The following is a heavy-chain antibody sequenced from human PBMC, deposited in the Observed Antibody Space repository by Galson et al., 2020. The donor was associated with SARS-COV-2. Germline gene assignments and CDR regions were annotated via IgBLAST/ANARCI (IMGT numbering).Heavy chain of an antibody. J-gene: IGHJ4*02. D-gene: IGHD3-10*01. CDR2: FGGGGWRT. CDR1: GFTFDNYG. Sequence: GGSLRLSCAASGFTFDNYGMSWVRQAPGKGLEWVSGFGGGGWRTFYVDSVKGRFVISRDNSKSTVYLQMNSLTVDDTAVYFCGRGQGRLYSVSGNQNSVIDYWGQGTLVTVSS. CDR3: GRGQGRLYSVSGNQNSVIDY. V-gene: IGHV3-23*01.